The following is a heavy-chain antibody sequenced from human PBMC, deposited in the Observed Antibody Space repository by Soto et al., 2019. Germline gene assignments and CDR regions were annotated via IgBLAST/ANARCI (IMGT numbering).Heavy chain of an antibody. D-gene: IGHD6-6*01. J-gene: IGHJ6*03. CDR3: ARLGQLDPLGYYYYMDV. Sequence: PSETLSLTCTVSGGSISSGGYYWSWIRQHPGKGLEWIGYIYYSGSTYYNPSLKSRVTISVDTSKNQLSLKLSSVTAADTAVYYCARLGQLDPLGYYYYMDVWGKGTTVTVSS. CDR1: GGSISSGGYY. V-gene: IGHV4-31*03. CDR2: IYYSGST.